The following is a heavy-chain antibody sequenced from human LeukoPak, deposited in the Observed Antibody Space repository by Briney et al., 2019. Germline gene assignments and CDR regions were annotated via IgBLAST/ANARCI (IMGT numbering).Heavy chain of an antibody. D-gene: IGHD6-19*01. CDR2: ISSSSSYI. V-gene: IGHV3-21*01. CDR1: GFTFSSYS. CDR3: AAQAGTGPYYYYGMDV. Sequence: GGSLRLSCAASGFTFSSYSMTWVRQAPGKGLEWVSSISSSSSYIYYADSVKGRFTISRDNAKNSLYLQMNSLRAEDTAVYYCAAQAGTGPYYYYGMDVWGQGTTVTVSS. J-gene: IGHJ6*02.